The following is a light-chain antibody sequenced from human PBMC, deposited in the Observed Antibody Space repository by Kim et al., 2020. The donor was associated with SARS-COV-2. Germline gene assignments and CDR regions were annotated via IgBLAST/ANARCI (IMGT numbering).Light chain of an antibody. CDR3: QTWGTGIPV. Sequence: QLVLTQSPSASASLGASVKLTCTLSSGHSSYAIAWHQQQPEKGPRYLMKLNGDGSHSKGDGIPDRFSGSSSGAERYLTISSLQSEDEADYYCQTWGTGIPVLGGGTKLTVL. CDR2: LNGDGSH. CDR1: SGHSSYA. V-gene: IGLV4-69*01. J-gene: IGLJ3*02.